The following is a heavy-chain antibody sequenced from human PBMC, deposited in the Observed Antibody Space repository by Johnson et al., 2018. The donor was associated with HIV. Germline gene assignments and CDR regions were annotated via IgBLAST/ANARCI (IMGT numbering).Heavy chain of an antibody. CDR1: GFTFSSYA. J-gene: IGHJ3*02. Sequence: VQLVESGGGLVQPGGSLRLSCAASGFTFSSYAMHWVRQAPGKGLEYVSAISSNGGSTYYANSVKGRFTISRDNSKNTLYLQMNSLRAEDTAVYYCAKVETYVGATTRLTGAFDIWGQGTMVTVSS. V-gene: IGHV3-64*01. CDR3: AKVETYVGATTRLTGAFDI. D-gene: IGHD1-26*01. CDR2: ISSNGGST.